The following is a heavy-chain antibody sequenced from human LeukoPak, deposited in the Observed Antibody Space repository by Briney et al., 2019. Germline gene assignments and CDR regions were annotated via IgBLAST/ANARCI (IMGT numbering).Heavy chain of an antibody. V-gene: IGHV1-18*01. CDR1: GYTFTSYG. CDR2: ISAYNGNT. Sequence: ASVKVSCKASGYTFTSYGISWVRQAPGQGLEWMGWISAYNGNTNYAQKLQGRVTMTTDTSTSTAYMELRSLRSDDTAVYYCARGGVLRYFDWLLEYYFDYWGQGTLVTVSS. J-gene: IGHJ4*02. D-gene: IGHD3-9*01. CDR3: ARGGVLRYFDWLLEYYFDY.